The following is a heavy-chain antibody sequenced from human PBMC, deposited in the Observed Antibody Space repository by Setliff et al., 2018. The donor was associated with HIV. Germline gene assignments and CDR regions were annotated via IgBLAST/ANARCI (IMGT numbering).Heavy chain of an antibody. CDR3: ARGFGEVDWFDP. V-gene: IGHV1-2*02. Sequence: ASVKVSCKASGYTFTGYYMHWVRQAPGQGLEWMGWINPNSGGRKYAQKFHGRVTMTRDTSISTTYMELSSLRSDDTAVYYCARGFGEVDWFDPWGQGTLVTVSS. CDR1: GYTFTGYY. J-gene: IGHJ5*02. D-gene: IGHD3-10*01. CDR2: INPNSGGR.